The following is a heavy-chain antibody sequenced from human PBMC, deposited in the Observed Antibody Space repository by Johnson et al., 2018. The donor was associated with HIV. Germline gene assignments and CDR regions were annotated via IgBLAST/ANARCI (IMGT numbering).Heavy chain of an antibody. D-gene: IGHD6-6*01. CDR2: IYSGGST. CDR1: GFTVSSNY. Sequence: VQLVESGGGLIQPGGSLRLSCAASGFTVSSNYMSWVRQAPGKGLAWVSVIYSGGSTYYADSVKGRFTISRDNSKNKRYLHMNSLRAEDTAVYYCARDSGQQLADAFDIWGQGTMVTVSS. V-gene: IGHV3-66*03. J-gene: IGHJ3*02. CDR3: ARDSGQQLADAFDI.